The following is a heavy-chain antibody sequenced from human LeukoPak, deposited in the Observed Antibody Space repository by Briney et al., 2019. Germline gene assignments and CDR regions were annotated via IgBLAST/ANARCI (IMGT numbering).Heavy chain of an antibody. V-gene: IGHV3-74*01. CDR1: GFTLGGDW. D-gene: IGHD4-11*01. CDR2: IKYDGSRT. CDR3: TRSDYFDP. Sequence: GGSLRLSCEARGFTLGGDWMSWVRQAPGKGLVWVSRIKYDGSRTYYADSVKGRFTISRDNAKNTLYLQMNSLKAEDTAVYYCTRSDYFDPWGPGTLVIVSS. J-gene: IGHJ5*02.